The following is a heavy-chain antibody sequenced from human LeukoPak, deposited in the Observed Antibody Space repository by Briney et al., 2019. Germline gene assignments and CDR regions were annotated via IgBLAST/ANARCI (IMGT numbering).Heavy chain of an antibody. J-gene: IGHJ4*02. CDR3: ARARRPGIAVAGDY. CDR2: INPNSGGT. Sequence: ASVKVPCKASGYTFTGYYMHWVRQAPGQGLEWMGWINPNSGGTNYAQKFQGGVTMTRDTSISTAYMELSRLRSDDTAVYYCARARRPGIAVAGDYWGQGTLVTVSS. CDR1: GYTFTGYY. V-gene: IGHV1-2*02. D-gene: IGHD6-19*01.